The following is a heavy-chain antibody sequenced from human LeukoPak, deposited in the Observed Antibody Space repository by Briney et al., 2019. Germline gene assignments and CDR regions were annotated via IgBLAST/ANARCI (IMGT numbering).Heavy chain of an antibody. CDR3: ARIYGGSLTYYYYMDV. J-gene: IGHJ6*03. Sequence: GGSLRLSCAASGLIFGDYGMSWVRQAPGKGLEWISGINWNGDSTGYADSVKGRFTISRDSAKNSLYLQMNSLRAEDTALYFCARIYGGSLTYYYYMDVWGEGTTVTVSS. V-gene: IGHV3-20*04. CDR2: INWNGDST. CDR1: GLIFGDYG. D-gene: IGHD3-16*01.